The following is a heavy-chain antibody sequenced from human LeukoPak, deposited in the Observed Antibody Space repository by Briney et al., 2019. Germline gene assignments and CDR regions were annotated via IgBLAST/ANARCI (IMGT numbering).Heavy chain of an antibody. Sequence: GGSLRLSCAASGFTVSSSYMNWVRQAPGKGLEWVSLIYSGGTTYYADSVKGRFTISRDNSKDTLYLQMNSLRVEDTAVYYCAKGYSSSLSNWFDPWGQGTLVTVSS. D-gene: IGHD6-13*01. CDR2: IYSGGTT. V-gene: IGHV3-53*01. J-gene: IGHJ5*02. CDR1: GFTVSSSY. CDR3: AKGYSSSLSNWFDP.